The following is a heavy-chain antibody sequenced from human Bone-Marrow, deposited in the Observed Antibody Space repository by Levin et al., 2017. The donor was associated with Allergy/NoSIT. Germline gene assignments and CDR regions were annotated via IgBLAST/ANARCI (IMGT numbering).Heavy chain of an antibody. J-gene: IGHJ4*02. Sequence: KISCKASGDTFTNSAINWVRQAPGQGLEWMGILVPVFGTISYAQKFQGRVTISADESARTAFMELNSLRFEDTAEYYCTRVTDYYNSGTYSFDQWGQGTLVTVSS. D-gene: IGHD3-10*01. V-gene: IGHV1-69*15. CDR1: GDTFTNSA. CDR3: TRVTDYYNSGTYSFDQ. CDR2: LVPVFGTI.